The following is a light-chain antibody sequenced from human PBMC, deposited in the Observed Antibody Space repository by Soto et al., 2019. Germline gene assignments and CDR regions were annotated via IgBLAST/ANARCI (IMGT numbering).Light chain of an antibody. CDR3: QQHNSWPPV. CDR2: GAS. V-gene: IGKV3-15*01. CDR1: QSVNSN. Sequence: EIVMTQSPATLSVSPGEGATLSCRASQSVNSNLAWYQQKPGHSPRLLIYGASTRVTGIPARFSGSGSGTEFTLTISSLQPEDFAIYYCQQHNSWPPVFGQGTKLEIK. J-gene: IGKJ2*01.